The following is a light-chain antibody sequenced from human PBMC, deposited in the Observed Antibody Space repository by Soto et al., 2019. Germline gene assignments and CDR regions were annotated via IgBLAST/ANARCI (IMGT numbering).Light chain of an antibody. CDR1: QSVSSS. CDR2: GAS. Sequence: EIVLTQSPGTLSLSPGERATLSCRASQSVSSSLAWYQQKPGQAPRLLIYGASSRATGIPDRFSGSGSGTDFTLTISRLEPEDFAVYYCQHYASSPITFGQGTRLEIK. V-gene: IGKV3-20*01. CDR3: QHYASSPIT. J-gene: IGKJ5*01.